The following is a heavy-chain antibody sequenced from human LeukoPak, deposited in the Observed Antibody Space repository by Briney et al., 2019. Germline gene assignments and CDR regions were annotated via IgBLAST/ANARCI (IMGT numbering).Heavy chain of an antibody. Sequence: PSETLSLTCTVSGGSISSYYWSWIRQPPGKGLGWIGYIYYSGSTNYNPSLKSRVTISVDTSKNQFSLKLSSVTAADTAVYYCARRRSEVEMATALDYWGQGTLVTVSS. D-gene: IGHD5-24*01. V-gene: IGHV4-59*01. J-gene: IGHJ4*02. CDR1: GGSISSYY. CDR2: IYYSGST. CDR3: ARRRSEVEMATALDY.